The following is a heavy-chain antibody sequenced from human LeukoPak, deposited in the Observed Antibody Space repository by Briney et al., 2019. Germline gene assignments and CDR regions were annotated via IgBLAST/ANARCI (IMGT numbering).Heavy chain of an antibody. D-gene: IGHD3-10*01. Sequence: GRSLRLSCAASGLSLNSYAIHWVRQAPGKGLEWVTAISYDGSNKHYADSVRGRFTISRDNSKNTLYLQMNSLRVEDTAVYFCAARKVRGVWFYLDYWGQGTLVTVSS. V-gene: IGHV3-30*03. CDR1: GLSLNSYA. CDR3: AARKVRGVWFYLDY. CDR2: ISYDGSNK. J-gene: IGHJ4*02.